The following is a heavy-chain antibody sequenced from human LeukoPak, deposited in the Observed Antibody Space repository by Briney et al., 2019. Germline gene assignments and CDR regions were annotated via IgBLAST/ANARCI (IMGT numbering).Heavy chain of an antibody. V-gene: IGHV7-4-1*02. CDR1: GYTFTGYY. CDR2: INTNTGNP. J-gene: IGHJ3*02. Sequence: ASVKVSCKASGYTFTGYYMHWVRQAPGQGFEWMGWINTNTGNPTYAQGFTGRFVFSLDTSVSTAYLQISSLQAEDTAVYYCARLEDVGGTITFEESLDAFDIWGQGTMVTVSS. CDR3: ARLEDVGGTITFEESLDAFDI. D-gene: IGHD5-12*01.